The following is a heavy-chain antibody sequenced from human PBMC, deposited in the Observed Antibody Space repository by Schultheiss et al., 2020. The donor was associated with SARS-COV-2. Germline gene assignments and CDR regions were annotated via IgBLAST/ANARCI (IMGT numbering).Heavy chain of an antibody. CDR3: ARGRTSWSLGVVDA. D-gene: IGHD2-2*01. J-gene: IGHJ5*02. CDR2: IYHRGST. Sequence: SETLSLTCTVSGGSISSYYWSWIRQPAGKGLEWIGYIYHRGSTKYNPSLKSRVTISVDTSKNQFSLKLSSVTAADTAVYYCARGRTSWSLGVVDAWGQGTLVTVSS. CDR1: GGSISSYY. V-gene: IGHV4-59*01.